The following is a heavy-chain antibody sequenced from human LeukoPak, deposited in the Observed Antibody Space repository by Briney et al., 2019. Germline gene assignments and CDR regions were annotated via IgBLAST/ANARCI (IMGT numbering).Heavy chain of an antibody. Sequence: SETLSLTCAVYGGSFSGYYWSWIRQPAGKGLEWIGRIYTSGSTNYNPSLKSRVTISVDTSKNQFSLKLTSVTAADTAVYYCARAGGQLWPIFFDYWGQGILVTVSS. D-gene: IGHD5-18*01. CDR3: ARAGGQLWPIFFDY. V-gene: IGHV4-59*10. J-gene: IGHJ4*02. CDR2: IYTSGST. CDR1: GGSFSGYY.